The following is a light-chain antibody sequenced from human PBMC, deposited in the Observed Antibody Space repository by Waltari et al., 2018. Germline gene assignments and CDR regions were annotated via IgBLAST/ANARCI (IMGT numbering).Light chain of an antibody. CDR2: WAS. CDR3: QQYYSTLYT. CDR1: QSVFYSSNNKNY. V-gene: IGKV4-1*01. Sequence: DIVMTQSPDSLAVSLGERATINCKSSQSVFYSSNNKNYLAWYQQKPGQPPKLLIYWASTRESRVPDRFSGSGSGTDFTLTISSLQAEDVAVYYCQQYYSTLYTFGQGTKLEIK. J-gene: IGKJ2*01.